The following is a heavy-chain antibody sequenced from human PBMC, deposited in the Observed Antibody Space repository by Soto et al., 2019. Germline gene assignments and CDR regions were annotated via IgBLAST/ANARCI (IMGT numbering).Heavy chain of an antibody. CDR3: ARGRTICGVVNFDY. CDR2: VIPIVSIR. D-gene: IGHD3-3*01. CDR1: GGTLSTYA. V-gene: IGHV1-69*01. Sequence: QVQLVQSGAEVKKPGSAVKVSCKASGGTLSTYAIAWVRLAHGHGLAWVGGVIPIVSIRKYAQKFQDRVTFNADDSTNTAYMELSSLTSEDTAVYYCARGRTICGVVNFDYWGQGTLVTVSS. J-gene: IGHJ4*02.